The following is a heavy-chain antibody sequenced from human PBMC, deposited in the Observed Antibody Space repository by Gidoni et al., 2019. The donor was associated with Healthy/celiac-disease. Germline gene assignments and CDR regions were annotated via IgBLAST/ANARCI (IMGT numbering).Heavy chain of an antibody. CDR1: GRAFSVSY. CDR2: INHSGST. Sequence: QVQLQQLGAGLLKLPEPLSLTFAVHGRAFSVSYWSWTRQPPGKGLEWIGEINHSGSTNYNPSLKSRVTISVDTAKNQFSLKLSSVTAADTAVYYCARASRGMTTVTTQGFDYWGQGTLVTVSS. J-gene: IGHJ4*02. CDR3: ARASRGMTTVTTQGFDY. V-gene: IGHV4-34*01. D-gene: IGHD4-17*01.